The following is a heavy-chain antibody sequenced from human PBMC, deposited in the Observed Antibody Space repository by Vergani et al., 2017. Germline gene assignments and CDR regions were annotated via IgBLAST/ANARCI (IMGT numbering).Heavy chain of an antibody. CDR2: INPNSGGT. V-gene: IGHV1-2*02. J-gene: IGHJ6*02. CDR3: ARWYYYDSSGYYYPDYYYGMDV. CDR1: GYTFTGYY. D-gene: IGHD3-22*01. Sequence: QVQLVQSGAEVKKPGASVKVSCKASGYTFTGYYMHWVRQAPGQGLEWMGWINPNSGGTNYAQKLQGRVTMTTDTSTSTAYMELRSLRSDDTAVYYCARWYYYDSSGYYYPDYYYGMDVWGQGTTVTVSS.